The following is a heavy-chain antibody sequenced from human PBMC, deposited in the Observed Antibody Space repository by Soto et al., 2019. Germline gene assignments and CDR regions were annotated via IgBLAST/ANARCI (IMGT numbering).Heavy chain of an antibody. CDR2: ISYDGSNT. V-gene: IGHV3-30*18. D-gene: IGHD1-26*01. CDR3: AKEGGLSGSYYICSSDYFDY. J-gene: IGHJ4*02. Sequence: QVQLVESGGGVVQPGRSLRLSCVASGFTFSSYGMHWVRQAPGKGLEWVAIISYDGSNTYYADSVKGRFTTSTDNSKNTLYLQMKSLRGEDTSAYYCAKEGGLSGSYYICSSDYFDYWGQGTLVTVSS. CDR1: GFTFSSYG.